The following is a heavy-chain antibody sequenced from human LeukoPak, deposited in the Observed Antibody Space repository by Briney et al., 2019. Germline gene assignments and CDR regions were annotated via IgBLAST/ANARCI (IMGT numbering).Heavy chain of an antibody. J-gene: IGHJ6*02. Sequence: GGSLRLSCAASGFTFSSYDMHWVRHATGKGLEWVSAIGTAGNTYYPGSVKGRFTISRENAKNSLYLQMNSLRAEDTAVYYCARGEYYDLWSGYLSYGMDVWGQGTTVTVSS. V-gene: IGHV3-13*01. CDR3: ARGEYYDLWSGYLSYGMDV. CDR1: GFTFSSYD. D-gene: IGHD3-3*01. CDR2: IGTAGNT.